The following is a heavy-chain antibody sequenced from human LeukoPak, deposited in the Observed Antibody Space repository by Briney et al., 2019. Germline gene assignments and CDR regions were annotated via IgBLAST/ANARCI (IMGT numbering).Heavy chain of an antibody. D-gene: IGHD6-25*01. V-gene: IGHV3-21*01. CDR3: VRGGESYYNYYMDV. CDR1: GFSFSTYS. J-gene: IGHJ6*03. Sequence: PGGSLRLSCAASGFSFSTYSMNWVRQAPGKGLEWVSSISSSSYIYYVDSVKGRFTISRDNAKNSLYLQMNSLRAEDTAVYYCVRGGESYYNYYMDVWGKGTTVTVSS. CDR2: ISSSSYI.